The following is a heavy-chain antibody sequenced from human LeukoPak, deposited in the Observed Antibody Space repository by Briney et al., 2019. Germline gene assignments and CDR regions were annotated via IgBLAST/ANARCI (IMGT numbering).Heavy chain of an antibody. V-gene: IGHV3-74*01. D-gene: IGHD3-10*01. CDR3: AGSRYPEPQDLNY. Sequence: GGSLRLSCAASGFAFGSCWMLWVRQAPGKGLVWVSRINPNGTTTIFADSVRGRFAVSRDNAKNTLFLQMSSLRAEDTAVYYCAGSRYPEPQDLNYWGQGTLVIVS. CDR1: GFAFGSCW. J-gene: IGHJ4*02. CDR2: INPNGTTT.